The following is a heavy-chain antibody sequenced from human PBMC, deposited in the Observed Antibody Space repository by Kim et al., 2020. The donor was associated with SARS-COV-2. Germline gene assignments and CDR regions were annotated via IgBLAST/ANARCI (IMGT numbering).Heavy chain of an antibody. CDR2: ISAYNGNT. CDR1: GYKGNREG. Sequence: ASVKVSCKASGYKGNREGISWVRQAPGQGLEWMGWISAYNGNTNYAQKLQGRVTMTTDTSTSTAYMELRSLRSDDTAVYYCARDLGSAVAGDFNWFDPWGQGTLVTVSS. J-gene: IGHJ5*02. CDR3: ARDLGSAVAGDFNWFDP. D-gene: IGHD6-19*01. V-gene: IGHV1-18*01.